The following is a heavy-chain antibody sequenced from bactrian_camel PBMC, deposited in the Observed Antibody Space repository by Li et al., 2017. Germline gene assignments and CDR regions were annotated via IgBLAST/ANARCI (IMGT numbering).Heavy chain of an antibody. CDR1: GYGVSSCG. V-gene: IGHV3S55*01. D-gene: IGHD4*01. J-gene: IGHJ4*01. Sequence: HVQLVESGGGSVQAGGSLKLSCAASGYGVSSCGMGWFRQAPGKERELVSHINNFGTTWYIDSVKGRFTISQINGNNTLFLQMNNLNTEDTAVYYCVESAAYVSNGLSCHWDHDRIYWGQGTQVTVS. CDR2: INNFGTT. CDR3: VESAAYVSNGLSCHWDHDRIY.